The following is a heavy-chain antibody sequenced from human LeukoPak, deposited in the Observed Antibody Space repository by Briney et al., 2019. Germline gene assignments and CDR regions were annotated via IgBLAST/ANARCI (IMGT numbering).Heavy chain of an antibody. Sequence: ASVKVSCKASGFTVTGCYMRWVRQAPGQGLERMGWINPNSGATNYAQKFQGRVTMTRDTSISTVYMELSRLRSDDTAVYYCTRGGPEGSGYSYGSHDYWGQGTLVTVSS. CDR2: INPNSGAT. J-gene: IGHJ4*02. CDR3: TRGGPEGSGYSYGSHDY. D-gene: IGHD5-18*01. V-gene: IGHV1-2*02. CDR1: GFTVTGCY.